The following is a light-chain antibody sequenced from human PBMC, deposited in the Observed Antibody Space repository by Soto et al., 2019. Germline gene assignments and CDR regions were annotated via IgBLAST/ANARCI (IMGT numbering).Light chain of an antibody. Sequence: QSALTQPASVSGSPGQSITISCTGTSSDVGSYNLVSWYQQHPGKAPKLMIYEVSKRPSGVSNRFSGSKSGNTASLTISGLHAEDEAAYYCCSYAGSSTLIFGNGTRSXS. CDR2: EVS. J-gene: IGLJ1*01. V-gene: IGLV2-23*02. CDR3: CSYAGSSTLI. CDR1: SSDVGSYNL.